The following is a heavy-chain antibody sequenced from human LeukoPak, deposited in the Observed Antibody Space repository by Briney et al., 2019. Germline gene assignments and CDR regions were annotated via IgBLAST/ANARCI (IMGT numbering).Heavy chain of an antibody. Sequence: GGSLRLSCAASGFTFSSYAMTWVRQAPGMGLEWVSSLSGSGGSTYYADSVKGRFTISRDNSKNTLYLQMNSLRAEDTAVYYCARCPRKTGDYFDYWGQGTLVTVSS. CDR2: LSGSGGST. D-gene: IGHD7-27*01. V-gene: IGHV3-23*01. CDR1: GFTFSSYA. CDR3: ARCPRKTGDYFDY. J-gene: IGHJ4*02.